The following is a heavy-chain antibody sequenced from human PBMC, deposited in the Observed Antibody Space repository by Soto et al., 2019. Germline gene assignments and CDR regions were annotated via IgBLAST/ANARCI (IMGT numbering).Heavy chain of an antibody. V-gene: IGHV1-8*01. CDR1: GYTFTSYD. J-gene: IGHJ6*02. D-gene: IGHD3-3*01. CDR2: MNPNSGNT. Sequence: AASVKVSCKASGYTFTSYDINWVRQATGQGLEWMGWMNPNSGNTGYAQKFQGRVTMTRNTSISTAYMELSSLRSEDTAVYYCARGAYYDFWSGYYRPPYYYYGMDVWGQGTTVTV. CDR3: ARGAYYDFWSGYYRPPYYYYGMDV.